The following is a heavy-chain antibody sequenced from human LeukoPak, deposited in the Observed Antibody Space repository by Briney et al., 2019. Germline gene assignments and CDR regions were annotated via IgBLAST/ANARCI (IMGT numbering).Heavy chain of an antibody. CDR2: INPNSGGT. J-gene: IGHJ4*02. D-gene: IGHD1/OR15-1a*01. CDR3: ARNNRDTAWSLDL. Sequence: GASVKVSSKASGFTFSGYYMHWVRQAPGQGFEWMGWINPNSGGTNFAQKFQGRVTMTRHTSINTVDMELSRLGSDDTAYCDSARNNRDTAWSLDLWGQGTLVTVSS. CDR1: GFTFSGYY. V-gene: IGHV1-2*02.